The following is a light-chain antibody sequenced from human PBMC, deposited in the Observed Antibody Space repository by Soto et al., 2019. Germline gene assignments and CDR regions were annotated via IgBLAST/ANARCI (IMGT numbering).Light chain of an antibody. Sequence: EIVLTQSPGTLSLSPGEGATLSCRASQSINSFLAWYQQRRGQAPRLLIHGASNRATGIPDRFSGSGSGTDFTLTISSLEPEDFAVYYCQQRSNWPQITFGQGTRLEIK. J-gene: IGKJ5*01. CDR1: QSINSF. CDR3: QQRSNWPQIT. V-gene: IGKV3-11*01. CDR2: GAS.